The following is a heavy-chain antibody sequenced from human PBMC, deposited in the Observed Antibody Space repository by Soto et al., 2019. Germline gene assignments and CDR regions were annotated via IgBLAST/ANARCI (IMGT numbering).Heavy chain of an antibody. J-gene: IGHJ6*02. D-gene: IGHD3-16*01. CDR1: GYTFTSYD. CDR3: ARDMSNYDYYGMDV. Sequence: GASVKVSCKASGYTFTSYDMHWVRQAPGQRLEWMGWINAGNGNTKYSQKFQGRVTITRDTSASTAYMELSSLRSEDTAVYYCARDMSNYDYYGMDVWGQGTTVTVSS. CDR2: INAGNGNT. V-gene: IGHV1-3*01.